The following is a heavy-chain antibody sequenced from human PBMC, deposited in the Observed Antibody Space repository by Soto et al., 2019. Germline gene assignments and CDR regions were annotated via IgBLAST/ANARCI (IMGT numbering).Heavy chain of an antibody. CDR3: ARDLKYDSSGYYYYYYYGMDV. Sequence: PGGSLRLSCAASGFTVSSNYMSWVRQAPGKGLEWGSVIYSGGSTYYADSVKGRFTISRDNSKNTLYLQMNSLRAEDTAVYYCARDLKYDSSGYYYYYYYGMDVWGQGTTVTVSS. D-gene: IGHD3-22*01. J-gene: IGHJ6*02. CDR2: IYSGGST. CDR1: GFTVSSNY. V-gene: IGHV3-53*01.